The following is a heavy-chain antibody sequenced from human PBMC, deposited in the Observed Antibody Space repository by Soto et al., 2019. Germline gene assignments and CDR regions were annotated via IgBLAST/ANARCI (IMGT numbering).Heavy chain of an antibody. D-gene: IGHD2-15*01. J-gene: IGHJ3*02. CDR1: GGSISSGDYY. CDR2: IYYSGST. CDR3: ARDRDGGPHAFDS. Sequence: QVQLQESGPGLVKPSQTLSLPCTVSGGSISSGDYYWSWIRQPPVKGLEWIGYIYYSGSTYYNPTLKSRVTISVGSTKSQFSLELSSVTAADTAVYYGARDRDGGPHAFDSWCQGTMVTVSS. V-gene: IGHV4-30-4*01.